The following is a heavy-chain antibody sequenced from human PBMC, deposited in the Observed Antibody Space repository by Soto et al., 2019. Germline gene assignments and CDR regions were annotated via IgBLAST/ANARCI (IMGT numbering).Heavy chain of an antibody. CDR1: GGSLSSGGCS. CDR3: AAGGGLPRYY. J-gene: IGHJ4*02. V-gene: IGHV4-30-2*01. D-gene: IGHD5-12*01. CDR2: IYHSGST. Sequence: PSVTLSVTCAVAGGSLSSGGCSWSWIRQPPGKGLEWIGYIYHSGSTYYNPSLKSRVTISVDRSKNQFSLKLSSVTAADTAVYYCAAGGGLPRYYWGQGTLVTVSS.